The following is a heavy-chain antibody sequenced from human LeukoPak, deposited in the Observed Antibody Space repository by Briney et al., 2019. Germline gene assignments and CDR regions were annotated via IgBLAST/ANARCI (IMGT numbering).Heavy chain of an antibody. Sequence: ASVKVSCKASGDTFTSYDVNWLRQATGQGLEWLGRMNPNSGHTGFAQKFQGRVTMTRDTSISTAYMELSSLRSEDTAVYYCASGGEELYTFHAFYIWGQGTMVTVSS. CDR1: GDTFTSYD. CDR2: MNPNSGHT. V-gene: IGHV1-8*01. D-gene: IGHD2-2*02. CDR3: ASGGEELYTFHAFYI. J-gene: IGHJ3*02.